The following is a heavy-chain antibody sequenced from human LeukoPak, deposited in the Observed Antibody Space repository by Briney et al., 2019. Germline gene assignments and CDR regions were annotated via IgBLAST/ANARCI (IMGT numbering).Heavy chain of an antibody. CDR1: GFTFSDCY. J-gene: IGHJ4*02. CDR3: ARHYYHGSGHGGY. Sequence: GGSLRLSCAASGFTFSDCYMSWIRQAPGKGLEWLSYISSSGSTIYYAGSVKGRFTISRDNAKNSLYLQMNSLRVEDTAVYYCARHYYHGSGHGGYWGQGTLVTVSS. CDR2: ISSSGSTI. D-gene: IGHD3-22*01. V-gene: IGHV3-11*01.